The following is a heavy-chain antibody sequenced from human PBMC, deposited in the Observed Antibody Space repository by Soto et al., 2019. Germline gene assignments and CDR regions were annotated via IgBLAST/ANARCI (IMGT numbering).Heavy chain of an antibody. CDR2: ISAYNGNT. Sequence: QVQLVQSGGEVKKPGASVKVSCKTFGYSFTTYGISWVRQAPGQGLEWMGWISAYNGNTNYAQKLQDRVTMTTDTSTSKAYMELRSLRSDDTAVYYCAREGPAPYYYYGMDVWGQGSTVTVSS. V-gene: IGHV1-18*01. CDR1: GYSFTTYG. J-gene: IGHJ6*02. CDR3: AREGPAPYYYYGMDV.